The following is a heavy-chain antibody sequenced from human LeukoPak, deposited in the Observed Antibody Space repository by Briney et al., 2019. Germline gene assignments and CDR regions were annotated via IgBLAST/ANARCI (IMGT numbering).Heavy chain of an antibody. V-gene: IGHV1-2*02. CDR3: ARDHGRDYDFWSDLDY. D-gene: IGHD3-3*01. Sequence: ASVKVSCKASGYTFTSYGISWVRQAPGQGLEWMGWINPNSGGTNYAQKFQGRVTMTRDTSISTAYMELSRLRSDDTAVYYCARDHGRDYDFWSDLDYWGQGTLVTVSS. CDR1: GYTFTSYG. CDR2: INPNSGGT. J-gene: IGHJ4*02.